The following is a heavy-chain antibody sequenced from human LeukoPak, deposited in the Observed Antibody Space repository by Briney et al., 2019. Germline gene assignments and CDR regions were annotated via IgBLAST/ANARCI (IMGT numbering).Heavy chain of an antibody. CDR2: INPYSGDT. CDR1: GYTFTGYH. D-gene: IGHD6-13*01. CDR3: ARDQGSLTRSWYTGY. V-gene: IGHV1-2*06. J-gene: IGHJ4*02. Sequence: GASVKVSCKASGYTFTGYHIHWVRQAPGQGLEWMGRINPYSGDTNFAQKFQGRVTMTRNTSITTAYMDLSSLTPDYTAAYFCARDQGSLTRSWYTGYWGQGTQVTVSS.